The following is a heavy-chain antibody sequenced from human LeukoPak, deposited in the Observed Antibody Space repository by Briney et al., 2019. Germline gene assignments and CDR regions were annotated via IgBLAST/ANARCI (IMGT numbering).Heavy chain of an antibody. Sequence: SETLSLTCTVSGGSVSSGSYYWSWIRQPPGKGLEWIGYIYYSGSTNYNPSLKSRVTISVDTSKNQFSLQFSLKLSSVTAADTAVYYCARGTSDYHGMDVWAKGPRSPSP. V-gene: IGHV4-61*01. CDR1: GGSVSSGSYY. CDR3: ARGTSDYHGMDV. J-gene: IGHJ6*02. CDR2: IYYSGST. D-gene: IGHD1-1*01.